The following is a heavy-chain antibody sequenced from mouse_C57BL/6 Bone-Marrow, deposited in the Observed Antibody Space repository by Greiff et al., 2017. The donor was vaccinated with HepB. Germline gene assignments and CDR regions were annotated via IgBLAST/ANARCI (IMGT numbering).Heavy chain of an antibody. J-gene: IGHJ4*01. CDR3: AEGGTTVVATGYYAMDY. D-gene: IGHD1-1*01. V-gene: IGHV1-81*01. Sequence: LVESGAELARPGASVKLSCKASGYTFTSYGISWVKQRTGQGLEWIGEIYPRSGNTYYNEKFKGKATLTADKSSSTAYMELRSLTSEDSAVYFCAEGGTTVVATGYYAMDYWGQGTSVTVSS. CDR1: GYTFTSYG. CDR2: IYPRSGNT.